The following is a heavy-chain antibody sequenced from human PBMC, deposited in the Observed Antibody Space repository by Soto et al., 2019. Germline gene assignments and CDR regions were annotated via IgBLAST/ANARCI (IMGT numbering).Heavy chain of an antibody. J-gene: IGHJ6*02. D-gene: IGHD4-17*01. V-gene: IGHV3-23*01. CDR2: ISGSDRST. CDR1: GFTFSSYA. CDR3: AKAPSVTSYYYGMDV. Sequence: GGSLRLSCAASGFTFSSYAMTWVRQAPGKGLEWVSAISGSDRSTYYADSVKGRLTISRDNSKNTLYLQMNSLRAEDTAVYYCAKAPSVTSYYYGMDVWGQGTTVTVSS.